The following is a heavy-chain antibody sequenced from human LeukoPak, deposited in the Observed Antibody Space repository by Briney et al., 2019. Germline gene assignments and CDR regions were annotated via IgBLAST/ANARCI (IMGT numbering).Heavy chain of an antibody. CDR3: AKWKSITMIVVVFDY. CDR1: GFSFTNAW. D-gene: IGHD3-22*01. CDR2: ISGSGGST. Sequence: PGGSLRLSCEASGFSFTNAWMNWVRLAPGKGLEWVSAISGSGGSTYYADSVKGRFTISRDNSKNTLYLQMNSLRAEDTAVYYCAKWKSITMIVVVFDYWGQGTLVTVSS. V-gene: IGHV3-23*01. J-gene: IGHJ4*02.